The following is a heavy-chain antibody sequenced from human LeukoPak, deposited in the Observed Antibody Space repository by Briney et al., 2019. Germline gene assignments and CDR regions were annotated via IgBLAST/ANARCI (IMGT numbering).Heavy chain of an antibody. Sequence: SETLSLTCTVSGGSISSGSYYWGWLRQPPGQGLEWIGGIYYSGITYYNPSLKSRVTISVDTYKIQFSLNLRSVSAADTAVYYCARLGRGGSYEFPFDYWGQRTLVTAS. CDR2: IYYSGIT. CDR1: GGSISSGSYY. D-gene: IGHD1-26*01. CDR3: ARLGRGGSYEFPFDY. V-gene: IGHV4-39*01. J-gene: IGHJ4*02.